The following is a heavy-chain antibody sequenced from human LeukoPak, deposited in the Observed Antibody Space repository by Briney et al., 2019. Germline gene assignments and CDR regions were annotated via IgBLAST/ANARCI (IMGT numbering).Heavy chain of an antibody. CDR1: GFTFSSYA. D-gene: IGHD3-22*01. V-gene: IGHV3-23*01. Sequence: GGSLRLSCAASGFTFSSYAMAWVRQGPGKGLEWVSGISASGAGTWYADSVKGRFTISRDNSNNTLYLQMSSLRAEDRAVYYCASSYDSSSYYYSGGQGTLVTVSS. CDR2: ISASGAGT. J-gene: IGHJ4*02. CDR3: ASSYDSSSYYYS.